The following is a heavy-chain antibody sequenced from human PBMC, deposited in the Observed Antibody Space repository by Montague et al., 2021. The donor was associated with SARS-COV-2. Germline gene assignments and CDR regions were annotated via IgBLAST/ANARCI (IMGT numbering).Heavy chain of an antibody. CDR2: IYYSGST. CDR1: GGSISSSSYY. Sequence: SETLSLTCTVSGGSISSSSYYWGWIRQPPGKGLEWIGSIYYSGSTYYNPSLKSRVTISVDTSKNQFSLKLSSVTAADTAVYYCARDYGDYGSGYYYGMDVRGQGTTVTVSS. V-gene: IGHV4-39*07. CDR3: ARDYGDYGSGYYYGMDV. J-gene: IGHJ6*02. D-gene: IGHD4-17*01.